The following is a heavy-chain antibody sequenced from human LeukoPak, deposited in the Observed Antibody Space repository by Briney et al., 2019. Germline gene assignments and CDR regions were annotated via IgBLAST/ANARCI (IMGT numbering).Heavy chain of an antibody. V-gene: IGHV4-39*01. CDR1: GGSVSSSSYY. CDR2: ICYSGTT. CDR3: ARHSQYSYGLLYFFDF. Sequence: SETLSLTCTVSGGSVSSSSYYWGWIRQPPGKGLEWIGSICYSGTTYYNPSLKSRVTISVDTSKNQFSLKLRSVTAADTAVYYCARHSQYSYGLLYFFDFWGQGTLVTVSS. D-gene: IGHD5-18*01. J-gene: IGHJ4*02.